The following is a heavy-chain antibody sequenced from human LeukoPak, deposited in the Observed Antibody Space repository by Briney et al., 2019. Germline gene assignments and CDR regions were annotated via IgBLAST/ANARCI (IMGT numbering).Heavy chain of an antibody. CDR1: GFTFSTYA. D-gene: IGHD3-22*01. Sequence: GGSLRLSCAASGFTFSTYAMSWVRQAPGKGLEWVSGISGSGGNTYYADSVKGRFTISRDNSKNTLYLQMNSLRAEDTAVYYCAKDPVGYDSSGYFAILFDYWGQGTLVTVSS. V-gene: IGHV3-23*01. J-gene: IGHJ4*02. CDR2: ISGSGGNT. CDR3: AKDPVGYDSSGYFAILFDY.